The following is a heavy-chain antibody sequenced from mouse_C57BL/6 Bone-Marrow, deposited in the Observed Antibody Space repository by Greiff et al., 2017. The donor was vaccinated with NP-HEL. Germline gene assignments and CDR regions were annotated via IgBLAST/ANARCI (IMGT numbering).Heavy chain of an antibody. D-gene: IGHD4-1*01. CDR1: GYTFTNYW. CDR2: IYIGNGYT. V-gene: IGHV1-63*01. Sequence: QVQLKQSGAELVRPGTSVKMSCKASGYTFTNYWIGWAKQRPGQGLEWIGYIYIGNGYTEYNEKFKGKATLTSDTSSSTAYMQLSSLTSEDSAIYFCARKGTWERYFDVWGTGTTVTVSS. CDR3: ARKGTWERYFDV. J-gene: IGHJ1*03.